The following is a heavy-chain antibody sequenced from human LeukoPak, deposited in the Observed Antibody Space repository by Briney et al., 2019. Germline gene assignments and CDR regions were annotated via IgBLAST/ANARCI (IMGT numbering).Heavy chain of an antibody. V-gene: IGHV5-51*01. CDR1: GYSFTSYW. CDR3: ARQALTLYCSGYSYYFDY. CDR2: IYPGDSDT. Sequence: GESLKISCKGSGYSFTSYWIGWVRHMPGKGLELMGIIYPGDSDTRYSPSFQGQVTISADKSISTAYLQWSSLKASDTAMYYCARQALTLYCSGYSYYFDYWGQGTLVTVSS. D-gene: IGHD2-15*01. J-gene: IGHJ4*02.